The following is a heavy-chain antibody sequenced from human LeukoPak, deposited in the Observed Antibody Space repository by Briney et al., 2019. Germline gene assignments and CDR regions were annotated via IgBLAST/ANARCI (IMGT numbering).Heavy chain of an antibody. V-gene: IGHV2-5*01. J-gene: IGHJ4*02. CDR2: IYWNDDK. CDR3: AHMRDFWSGYTN. CDR1: GFSLSTSGVG. D-gene: IGHD3-3*01. Sequence: SGPTLVNPTQTLTLTCTFSGFSLSTSGVGVGWIRQPPGKALEWPTLIYWNDDKRYSPSLKSRLTITKDTSKNQVVLTMTNMDPVDTATYYCAHMRDFWSGYTNWGQGTLVTVSS.